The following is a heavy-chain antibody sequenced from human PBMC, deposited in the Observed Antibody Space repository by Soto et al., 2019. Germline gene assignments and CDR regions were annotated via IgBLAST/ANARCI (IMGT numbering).Heavy chain of an antibody. D-gene: IGHD2-2*01. J-gene: IGHJ6*02. CDR3: ARENYCSSTSCSYGMDV. Sequence: PGGSLRLSCAASGFTFSSYSMNWVRQAPGKGLEWVSYISSSSSTIYYADSVKGRFTISRDNAKNSLYLQMNSLRAEDTAVYYCARENYCSSTSCSYGMDVWGQGTTVTVSS. CDR1: GFTFSSYS. V-gene: IGHV3-48*01. CDR2: ISSSSSTI.